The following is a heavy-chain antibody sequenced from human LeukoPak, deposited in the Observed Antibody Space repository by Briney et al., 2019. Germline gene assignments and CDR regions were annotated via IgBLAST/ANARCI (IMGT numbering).Heavy chain of an antibody. CDR2: IYYSGST. CDR1: GGSISSGAYY. CDR3: VGQKPGLRAFDI. J-gene: IGHJ3*02. Sequence: SETLSLTCTVSGGSISSGAYYWSWIRQLPGKGLEYIGSIYYSGSTYYNPSLKSRVTISADTSKNQFSLQLSSVTPEDTAVYYCVGQKPGLRAFDIWGQGTMVTVSS. D-gene: IGHD3-10*01. V-gene: IGHV4-31*03.